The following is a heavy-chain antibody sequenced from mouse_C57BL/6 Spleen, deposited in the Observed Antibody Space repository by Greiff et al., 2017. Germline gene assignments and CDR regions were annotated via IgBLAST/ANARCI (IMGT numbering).Heavy chain of an antibody. V-gene: IGHV14-4*01. CDR2: IDPENGDT. CDR3: MVTTGFAY. D-gene: IGHD2-2*01. Sequence: EVQLQQSGAELVRPGASVKLSCTASGFNIKDDYMHWVKQRPEQGLEWIGWIDPENGDTEYASKFQGKATITADTSSNTAYLQLSSLTSEDTAVYYCMVTTGFAYWGQGTLVTVSA. J-gene: IGHJ3*01. CDR1: GFNIKDDY.